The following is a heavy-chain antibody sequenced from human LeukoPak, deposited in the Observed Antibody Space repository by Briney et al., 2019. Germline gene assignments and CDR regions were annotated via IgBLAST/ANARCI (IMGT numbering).Heavy chain of an antibody. CDR2: ISYDGSNK. V-gene: IGHV3-30*18. CDR3: AKEAIFGGDY. D-gene: IGHD3-3*01. Sequence: GGSLRLSCAASGFTFSSYGMHWVRQAPDKGLEWVAVISYDGSNKYYADSVKGRFTISRDNSKNTLYLQMNSLRAEDTAVYYCAKEAIFGGDYWGQGTLVTVSS. CDR1: GFTFSSYG. J-gene: IGHJ4*02.